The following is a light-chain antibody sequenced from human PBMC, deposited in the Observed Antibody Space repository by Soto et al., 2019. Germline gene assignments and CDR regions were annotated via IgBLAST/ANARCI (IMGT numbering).Light chain of an antibody. CDR2: GAS. Sequence: IVLTQSPGTLSLSPGERATLSCRASQSVTSNYIAWYQQKLGQAPRLILFGASSRATGIPDGFSGSGSGTDFSLTISRLEPEDFAVYYCQQYGSSVWTFGQGTKVEIK. CDR1: QSVTSNY. CDR3: QQYGSSVWT. J-gene: IGKJ1*01. V-gene: IGKV3-20*01.